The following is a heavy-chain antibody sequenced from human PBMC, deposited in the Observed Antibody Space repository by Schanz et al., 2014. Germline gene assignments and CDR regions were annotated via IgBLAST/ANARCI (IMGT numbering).Heavy chain of an antibody. J-gene: IGHJ4*02. CDR2: VYTSGSS. CDR3: ARGGYGSGSYREFDY. V-gene: IGHV4-61*02. CDR1: GGSISSGSYY. D-gene: IGHD3-10*01. Sequence: QVQLQESGPGLVKPSQTLSLTCSVSGGSISSGSYYWNWIRQPAGKGLEWIGRVYTSGSSDYNPSLKSRVTISVDTSKSQFSLKLSSVTAADTAVYYCARGGYGSGSYREFDYWGQGTLGTVSS.